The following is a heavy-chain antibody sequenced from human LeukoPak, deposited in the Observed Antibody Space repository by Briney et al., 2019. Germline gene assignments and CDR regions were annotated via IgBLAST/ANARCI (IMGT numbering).Heavy chain of an antibody. CDR2: ISKDGSDE. V-gene: IGHV3-30*15. CDR3: SRGARSPAPYHFDS. Sequence: GRSLRLSCVASGFTFTSYAMYWVRQAPGKGLEWVAVISKDGSDEYYLDSVKGRFTISRDNSKNALYLEMSSLRTEDTAVYYCSRGARSPAPYHFDSWGQGTLVTVSS. CDR1: GFTFTSYA. D-gene: IGHD2-2*01. J-gene: IGHJ4*02.